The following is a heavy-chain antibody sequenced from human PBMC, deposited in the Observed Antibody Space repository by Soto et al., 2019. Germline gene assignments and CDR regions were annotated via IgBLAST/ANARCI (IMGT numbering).Heavy chain of an antibody. D-gene: IGHD2-2*02. V-gene: IGHV3-23*01. Sequence: PGGSLRLSCAASGFTFSSYAMSWVRQAPGKGLEWVSAISGSGGSTYYADSVKGRFTISRDNSKNTLYLQMNSLRADDTAVYYCARDGGYCSSTSCYTFFDYWGQGTLVTVSS. CDR1: GFTFSSYA. CDR3: ARDGGYCSSTSCYTFFDY. CDR2: ISGSGGST. J-gene: IGHJ4*02.